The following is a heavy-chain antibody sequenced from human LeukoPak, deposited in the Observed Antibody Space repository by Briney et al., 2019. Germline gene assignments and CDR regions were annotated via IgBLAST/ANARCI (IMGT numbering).Heavy chain of an antibody. CDR3: ARVGIAAAGTGIVGATALLRPYYFDY. J-gene: IGHJ4*02. CDR2: INPNSGGT. CDR1: GYTFTGYY. Sequence: ASVKVSCKASGYTFTGYYMHWVRQAPGQGLEWMGWINPNSGGTNYAQKFQGRVTMTRDTSISTAYMELSRLRSDDTAVYYCARVGIAAAGTGIVGATALLRPYYFDYWGQGTLVTVSS. V-gene: IGHV1-2*02. D-gene: IGHD6-13*01.